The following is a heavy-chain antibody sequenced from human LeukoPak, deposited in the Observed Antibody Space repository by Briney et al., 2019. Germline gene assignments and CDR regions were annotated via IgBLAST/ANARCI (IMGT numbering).Heavy chain of an antibody. V-gene: IGHV3-23*01. CDR3: ARDRASCYDY. CDR1: GFTFSSYD. J-gene: IGHJ4*02. Sequence: GGSLRLSCAASGFTFSSYDMSWVRQAPGKGLEWVSAISGSGGSTYYADSVKGRFTISRDNSKNTLYLQMNSLRAEDTAVYYCARDRASCYDYWGQGTLVTVSS. CDR2: ISGSGGST. D-gene: IGHD2-2*01.